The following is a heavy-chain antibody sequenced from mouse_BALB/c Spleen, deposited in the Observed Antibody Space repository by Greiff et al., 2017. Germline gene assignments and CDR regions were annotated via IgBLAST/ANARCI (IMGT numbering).Heavy chain of an antibody. CDR3: TRRGNSYYFDY. D-gene: IGHD2-1*01. CDR2: IYPSDSYT. Sequence: VQLQQPGAELVRPGASVKLSCKASGYTFTSYWINWVKQRPGQGLEWIGNIYPSDSYTNYNQKFKDKATLTVDKSSSTAYMQLSSPTSEDSAVYYCTRRGNSYYFDYWGQGTTLTVSS. CDR1: GYTFTSYW. J-gene: IGHJ2*01. V-gene: IGHV1-69*02.